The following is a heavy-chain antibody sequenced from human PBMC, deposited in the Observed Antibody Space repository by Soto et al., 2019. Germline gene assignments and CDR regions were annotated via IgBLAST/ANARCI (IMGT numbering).Heavy chain of an antibody. CDR1: GGTIRSYY. D-gene: IGHD7-27*01. Sequence: SETLSLTCTVSGGTIRSYYWSWIRQPPGKGLEWIGYIYYSGSTNYNPSLKSRVTISVDTSKNQFSLKLSSVTAADTAVYYCARRWGRTFDYWGQGTLVTVSS. V-gene: IGHV4-59*08. J-gene: IGHJ4*02. CDR2: IYYSGST. CDR3: ARRWGRTFDY.